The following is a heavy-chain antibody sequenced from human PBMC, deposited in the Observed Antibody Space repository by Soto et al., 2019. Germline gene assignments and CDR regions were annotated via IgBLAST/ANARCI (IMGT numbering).Heavy chain of an antibody. D-gene: IGHD2-2*01. J-gene: IGHJ5*02. CDR2: INHSGST. V-gene: IGHV4-34*01. CDR3: ATKPSYCSSARPADRRACWFDP. CDR1: GGSCSGYY. Sequence: QVQLQQWGAGLLKPSETLSLTCAVYGGSCSGYYWSWIRQPPGKGLEWIGEINHSGSTNYNPSLKRPVIISVDTSKNQFSLKLSCVTAADTAVYLCATKPSYCSSARPADRRACWFDPWGRGTLVTVSS.